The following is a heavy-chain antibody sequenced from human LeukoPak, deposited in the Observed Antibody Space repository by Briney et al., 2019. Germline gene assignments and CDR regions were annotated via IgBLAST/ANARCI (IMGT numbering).Heavy chain of an antibody. CDR1: GGPFSGYF. J-gene: IGHJ4*02. D-gene: IGHD3-10*01. V-gene: IGHV4-34*01. CDR3: ARRYYYNLRSLPFHF. CDR2: IHNSGTT. Sequence: TSSETLSLTCAVSGGPFSGYFWSWIRQSSGKGLEWIGEIHNSGTTNYKPSLNSRVTISEDTSKNQFYLNQSYVTAADTSVYYCARRYYYNLRSLPFHFGGQGTLVTVSS.